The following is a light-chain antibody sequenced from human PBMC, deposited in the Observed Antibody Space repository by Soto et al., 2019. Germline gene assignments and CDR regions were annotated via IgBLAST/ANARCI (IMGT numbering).Light chain of an antibody. Sequence: EIVMTQSPASLSVSPGDGATLSCRASQSVASNVAWYHQKPGQGPRLLIHGASTRAVGVPARFSGSGSGTDFTLTISSMQSEDFAVYYCQQYKNWPPLYTFGQRTKLQIK. V-gene: IGKV3-15*01. CDR1: QSVASN. CDR3: QQYKNWPPLYT. CDR2: GAS. J-gene: IGKJ2*01.